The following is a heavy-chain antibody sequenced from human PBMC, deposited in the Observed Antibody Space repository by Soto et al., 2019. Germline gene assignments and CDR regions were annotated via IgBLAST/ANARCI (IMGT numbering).Heavy chain of an antibody. CDR1: GGSISSSIYY. Sequence: PSETLSLTCTVSGGSISSSIYYWGWIRQPPGKGLEWIGSIYYSGSTYYNPSLKSRVAISVDTSKNQFSLKLSSVTAADTAVYYCARRRGSGLVHINYYYYGMDVWGQGTTVTVSS. J-gene: IGHJ6*02. V-gene: IGHV4-39*01. CDR3: ARRRGSGLVHINYYYYGMDV. D-gene: IGHD3-10*01. CDR2: IYYSGST.